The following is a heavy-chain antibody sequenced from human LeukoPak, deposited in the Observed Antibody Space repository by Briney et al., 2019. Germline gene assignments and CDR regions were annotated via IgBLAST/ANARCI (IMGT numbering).Heavy chain of an antibody. J-gene: IGHJ2*01. D-gene: IGHD1-14*01. CDR2: IYSGGST. CDR3: ARDLDRSWYFDL. V-gene: IGHV3-66*01. CDR1: GSTVSSNY. Sequence: PGGSLRLSCAASGSTVSSNYMSWVRQAPGKGLEWVSVIYSGGSTYYADSVKGRFTISRDNSKNTLYLQMNSLRAEDTAVYYCARDLDRSWYFDLWGRGTLVTVSS.